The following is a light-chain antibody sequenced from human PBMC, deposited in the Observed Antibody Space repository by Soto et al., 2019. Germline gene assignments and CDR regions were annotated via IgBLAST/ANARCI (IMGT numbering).Light chain of an antibody. Sequence: AIRITHSPSSLSASPGDRVTITCRASHGISSYLAWYQQKPGKAPKLLIYAASTLQSGVPSRFSGSGSGTDFTLTISCLQSEDFATYYCQQYYSYPRTFGQGTKVDIK. CDR2: AAS. J-gene: IGKJ1*01. V-gene: IGKV1-8*01. CDR3: QQYYSYPRT. CDR1: HGISSY.